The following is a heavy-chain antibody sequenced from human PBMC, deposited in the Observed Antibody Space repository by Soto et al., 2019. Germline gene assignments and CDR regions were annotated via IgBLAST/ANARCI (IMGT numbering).Heavy chain of an antibody. Sequence: SETLSLTCTVSGGSISSSSYYWGWIRQPPGKGLEWIGSIYYSGSTYYNPSLKSRVTISVDTSKNQFSLKLSSVTAADTAVYYCARCRGAYSSGWYSKNHNWFDPWGQGTLVTVSS. CDR2: IYYSGST. V-gene: IGHV4-39*01. D-gene: IGHD6-19*01. J-gene: IGHJ5*02. CDR1: GGSISSSSYY. CDR3: ARCRGAYSSGWYSKNHNWFDP.